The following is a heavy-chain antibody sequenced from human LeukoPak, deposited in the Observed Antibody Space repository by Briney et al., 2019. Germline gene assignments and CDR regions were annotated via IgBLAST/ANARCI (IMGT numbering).Heavy chain of an antibody. V-gene: IGHV3-23*01. CDR3: TKRGAYYVDY. Sequence: GGSLRLSCAASGFTFSNFLMTWVRQAPGKGPEWVSAITSGDGSPYYADSVKGRFTISRDNSNNMLYLQMNSLRAEDTAVYYCTKRGAYYVDYWGRGIPVTVSS. J-gene: IGHJ4*02. CDR2: ITSGDGSP. CDR1: GFTFSNFL. D-gene: IGHD3-16*01.